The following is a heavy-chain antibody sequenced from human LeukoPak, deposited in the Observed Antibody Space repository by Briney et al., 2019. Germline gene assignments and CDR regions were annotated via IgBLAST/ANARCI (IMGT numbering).Heavy chain of an antibody. Sequence: GGPLRLSCAASGFTFSSYEMNWVYQAPGKGLEWVSYISSSGSTIYYAYSVKGRYTSCRDNAKHSLYLQMNSLRGEDTAVYYCARLGGIFDYWGQGTLVTVSS. CDR3: ARLGGIFDY. CDR2: ISSSGSTI. V-gene: IGHV3-48*03. CDR1: GFTFSSYE. J-gene: IGHJ4*02.